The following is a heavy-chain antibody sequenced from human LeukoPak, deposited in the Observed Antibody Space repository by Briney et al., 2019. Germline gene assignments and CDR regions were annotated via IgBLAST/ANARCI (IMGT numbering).Heavy chain of an antibody. CDR2: ISASGST. Sequence: SETLSLTCTVSGGSISGVSDFWSWIRQPAGKGLEWIGRISASGSTNFNPSLKSRVTMSVDTSENQFSLKLSSVTAADTAVYYCARYKLGWFDPWGQGTLVTVSS. J-gene: IGHJ5*02. V-gene: IGHV4-61*02. CDR3: ARYKLGWFDP. D-gene: IGHD1-1*01. CDR1: GGSISGVSDF.